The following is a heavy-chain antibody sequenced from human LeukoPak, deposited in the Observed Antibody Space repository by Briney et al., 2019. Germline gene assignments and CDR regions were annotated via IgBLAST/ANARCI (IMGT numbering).Heavy chain of an antibody. CDR3: ARADMITFGGVILVGWYYYYMDV. CDR1: GYTFTSYD. J-gene: IGHJ6*03. V-gene: IGHV1-8*01. Sequence: RASVKVSCKASGYTFTSYDINWVRQATGQGLEWMGWMNPNSGNTGYAQKFQGRVTMTRNTSISTAYMELSSLRSEDTAVYYCARADMITFGGVILVGWYYYYMDVWGKGTTVTISS. D-gene: IGHD3-16*02. CDR2: MNPNSGNT.